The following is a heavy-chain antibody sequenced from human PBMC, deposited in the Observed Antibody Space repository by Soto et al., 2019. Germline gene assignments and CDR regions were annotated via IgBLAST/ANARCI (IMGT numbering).Heavy chain of an antibody. CDR3: TRARDFYNGGWYSDYFDY. Sequence: LRLSCAASGFSFTNFWMSWVRQAPGKGLEWVANIKPDGFEKDYVDSVKGRFTISRDNAKSSLNLQMNSLRAEDTAIYYCTRARDFYNGGWYSDYFDYWGQGALVTVSS. CDR1: GFSFTNFW. J-gene: IGHJ4*02. V-gene: IGHV3-7*01. D-gene: IGHD6-19*01. CDR2: IKPDGFEK.